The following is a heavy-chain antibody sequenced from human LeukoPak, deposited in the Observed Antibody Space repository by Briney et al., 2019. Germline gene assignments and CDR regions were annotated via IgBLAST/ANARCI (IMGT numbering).Heavy chain of an antibody. CDR2: ISGSGGST. D-gene: IGHD5-18*01. CDR3: APAPPDTAMVTVGY. CDR1: GFTFSSYA. J-gene: IGHJ4*02. V-gene: IGHV3-23*01. Sequence: PGGSLRLSCAASGFTFSSYAMSWVRLAPGKGLEWVSAISGSGGSTYYADSVKGRFTISRDNSKNTLYLQMNSLRAEDTAVYYCAPAPPDTAMVTVGYWGQGTLVTVSS.